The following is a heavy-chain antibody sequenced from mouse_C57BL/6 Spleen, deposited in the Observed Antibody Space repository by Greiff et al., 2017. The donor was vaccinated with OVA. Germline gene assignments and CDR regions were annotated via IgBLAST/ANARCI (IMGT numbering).Heavy chain of an antibody. V-gene: IGHV1-39*01. D-gene: IGHD2-1*01. Sequence: EVQLQQSGPELVKPGASVKISCTASGYSFTDYNMNWVKQSPGKSLEWIGVINPNYGTTSYNQKFKGKATLTVDQSSSTAYMQLNSLTSEDSAVYYCARLEDYGNYGFAYWGQGTLVTVSA. CDR3: ARLEDYGNYGFAY. CDR2: INPNYGTT. CDR1: GYSFTDYN. J-gene: IGHJ3*01.